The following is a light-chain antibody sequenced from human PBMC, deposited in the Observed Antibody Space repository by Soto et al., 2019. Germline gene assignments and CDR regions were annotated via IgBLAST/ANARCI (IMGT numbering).Light chain of an antibody. CDR2: DDN. V-gene: IGLV1-51*01. Sequence: QSVMTQPPSVSAAPGQTVTISCSGSSSNIGGNSVSWYQQLPGTAPKLLIYDDNKRPSGIPDRFSGSKSGTSATLGITGFQTGDEAHYYCGSWDSSLSAYVFGTGTKLTVL. CDR1: SSNIGGNS. J-gene: IGLJ1*01. CDR3: GSWDSSLSAYV.